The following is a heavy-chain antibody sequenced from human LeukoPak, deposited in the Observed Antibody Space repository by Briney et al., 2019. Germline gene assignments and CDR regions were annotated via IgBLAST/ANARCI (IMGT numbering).Heavy chain of an antibody. V-gene: IGHV1-69*13. CDR2: IIPIFGTA. Sequence: GASVKVSCKASGGTFSSYAISWVRQAPGQRLEWMGGIIPIFGTANYAQKFQGRVTITADESTSTAYMELSSLRSEDTAVYYCARAQAIAVAGGGHFDYWGQGTLVTVSS. CDR1: GGTFSSYA. D-gene: IGHD6-19*01. J-gene: IGHJ4*02. CDR3: ARAQAIAVAGGGHFDY.